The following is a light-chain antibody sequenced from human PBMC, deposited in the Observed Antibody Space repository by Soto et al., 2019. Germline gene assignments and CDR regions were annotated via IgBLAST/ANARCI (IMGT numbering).Light chain of an antibody. J-gene: IGKJ5*01. Sequence: ALTQSPGTRSSSPGERATLSCRASQSVSSNYLAWCQQKPGQAPRLLIYGASSRETGIPDRFSGSGSGTEFTLTISRLEPEDFAVDYCQQYGSSTLTFGQGTRLEIK. CDR2: GAS. CDR3: QQYGSSTLT. V-gene: IGKV3-20*01. CDR1: QSVSSNY.